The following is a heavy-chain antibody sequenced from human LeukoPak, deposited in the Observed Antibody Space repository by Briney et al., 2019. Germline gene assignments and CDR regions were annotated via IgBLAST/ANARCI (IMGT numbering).Heavy chain of an antibody. V-gene: IGHV3-33*06. J-gene: IGHJ4*02. D-gene: IGHD2-15*01. CDR3: AKPYCSGGSCRTNYFDY. Sequence: PGGSLRLSCAASGFTFSSYGMHWVRQAPGKGLEWVAVIWYDGSNKYYTDSVKGRFTISRDNSKNTLYLKMNSLRAEDTAVYYCAKPYCSGGSCRTNYFDYWGQGTLVTVSS. CDR2: IWYDGSNK. CDR1: GFTFSSYG.